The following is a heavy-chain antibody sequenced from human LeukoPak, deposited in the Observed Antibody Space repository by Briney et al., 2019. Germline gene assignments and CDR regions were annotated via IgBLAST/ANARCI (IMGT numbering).Heavy chain of an antibody. CDR1: GYTFTSYY. CDR2: IIPILGIA. J-gene: IGHJ3*02. CDR3: ARGLDIVVVVAATTLGAFDI. V-gene: IGHV1-69*04. Sequence: GASVKVSCKASGYTFTSYYMHWVRQAPGQGLEWMGRIIPILGIANYAQKFQGRVTITADKSTSTAYMELSSLRSEDTAVYYCARGLDIVVVVAATTLGAFDIWGQGTMVTVSS. D-gene: IGHD2-15*01.